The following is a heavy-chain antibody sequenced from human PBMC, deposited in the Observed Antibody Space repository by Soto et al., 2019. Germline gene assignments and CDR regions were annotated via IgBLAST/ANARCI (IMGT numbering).Heavy chain of an antibody. J-gene: IGHJ6*02. CDR1: GYMFTTYG. D-gene: IGHD2-2*02. CDR2: ISAYNGNT. V-gene: IGHV1-18*01. Sequence: GASVKVSCKASGYMFTTYGISWVRQAPGQGLEWTGWISAYNGNTKYAQKLQGRVTMTTDTSTSTAYMELRSLRSDDTAVYYCARERCSSTSCYKGPFYYYGLDVWGQGTTVTVSS. CDR3: ARERCSSTSCYKGPFYYYGLDV.